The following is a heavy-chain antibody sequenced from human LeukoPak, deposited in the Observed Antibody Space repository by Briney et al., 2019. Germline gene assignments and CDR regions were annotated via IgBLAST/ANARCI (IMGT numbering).Heavy chain of an antibody. J-gene: IGHJ3*02. Sequence: SETLFLTCTVSGGSISSYYWSWIRQPPGKGLEWIGYIYYSGSTNYNPSLKSRVTISVDTSKNQFSLKLSSVTAADTAVYYCARTYYYDSSGYHDAFDIWGQGTMVTVSS. D-gene: IGHD3-22*01. CDR1: GGSISSYY. CDR2: IYYSGST. CDR3: ARTYYYDSSGYHDAFDI. V-gene: IGHV4-59*01.